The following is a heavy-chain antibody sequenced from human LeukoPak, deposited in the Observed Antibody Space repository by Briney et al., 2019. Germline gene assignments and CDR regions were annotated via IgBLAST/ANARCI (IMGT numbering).Heavy chain of an antibody. Sequence: PGGSLRLSCAASGFTFSSYAMSWVRQAPGKGLEWVSAISGSGGSTYYADSVKGRFTISRDNSKNTLYLQMNSLRAEDTAVYYCAKDWGRVVAAKGTWFDPWGQGTLVTVSS. CDR2: ISGSGGST. D-gene: IGHD2-15*01. V-gene: IGHV3-23*01. CDR1: GFTFSSYA. J-gene: IGHJ5*02. CDR3: AKDWGRVVAAKGTWFDP.